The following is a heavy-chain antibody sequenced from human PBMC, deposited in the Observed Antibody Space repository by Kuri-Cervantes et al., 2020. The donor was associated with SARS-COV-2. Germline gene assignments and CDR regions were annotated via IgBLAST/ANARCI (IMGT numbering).Heavy chain of an antibody. D-gene: IGHD2-2*01. J-gene: IGHJ6*02. CDR3: ARGRWCSSTSCYLRSFYYYYGMDV. CDR2: MYYRGNT. CDR1: GGSISSSSYY. V-gene: IGHV4-61*05. Sequence: SETLSLTCTVSGGSISSSSYYWGWIRQPPGKGLEWIGDMYYRGNTNYNPSLKSRVTISIDTSKNQFSLKLSSVTAADTAVYYCARGRWCSSTSCYLRSFYYYYGMDVWGQGTTVTVSS.